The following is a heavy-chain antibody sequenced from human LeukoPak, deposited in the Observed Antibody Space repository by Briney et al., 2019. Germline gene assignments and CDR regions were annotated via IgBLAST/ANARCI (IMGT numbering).Heavy chain of an antibody. D-gene: IGHD5-18*01. J-gene: IGHJ4*02. CDR3: ARYQIGGSYSYGFQWPEFDY. V-gene: IGHV4-59*08. CDR1: GGSISSYY. CDR2: IYYSGST. Sequence: SETLSLTCTVSGGSISSYYWSWIRQPPGKGLEWIGYIYYSGSTNYNPSLKSRVTISVDTSKNQFSLKLSSVTAADTAVYYCARYQIGGSYSYGFQWPEFDYWGQGTLVTVSS.